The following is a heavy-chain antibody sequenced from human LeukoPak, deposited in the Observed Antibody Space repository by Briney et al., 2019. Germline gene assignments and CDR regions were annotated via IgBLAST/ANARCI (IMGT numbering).Heavy chain of an antibody. D-gene: IGHD3-10*01. CDR2: ISSSSSYI. V-gene: IGHV3-21*01. J-gene: IGHJ6*02. Sequence: GGSLRLSCAASGFTFSSYSMNWVRQALGKGLEWVSSISSSSSYIYYADSVKGRFTISRDNAKNSLYLQMNSLRAEDTAVYYCARDGFTTMVRGVIIRDLYYYGMDVWGQGTTVTVSS. CDR1: GFTFSSYS. CDR3: ARDGFTTMVRGVIIRDLYYYGMDV.